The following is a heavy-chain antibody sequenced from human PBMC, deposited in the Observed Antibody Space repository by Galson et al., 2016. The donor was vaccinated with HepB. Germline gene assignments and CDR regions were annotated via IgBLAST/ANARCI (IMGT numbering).Heavy chain of an antibody. D-gene: IGHD1/OR15-1a*01. CDR3: ARDSPGNSFFGF. J-gene: IGHJ4*02. CDR2: TYYRSTWNN. V-gene: IGHV6-1*01. CDR1: GDSVSSITGV. Sequence: CAISGDSVSSITGVWNWIRRTPSRGLEWLGRTYYRSTWNNHYAESVRGRIAINPDTSKNQFSLQLESVTPEDTGVYFCARDSPGNSFFGFWGQGTLVTVSS.